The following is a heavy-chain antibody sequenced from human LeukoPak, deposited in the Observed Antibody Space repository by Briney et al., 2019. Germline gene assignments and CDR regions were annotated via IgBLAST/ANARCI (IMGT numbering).Heavy chain of an antibody. V-gene: IGHV1-58*01. D-gene: IGHD3-3*01. CDR3: ATQREYYDFWSGYYYMDV. J-gene: IGHJ6*03. Sequence: SVKVSCKASGFTFTSSAVQWVRQARGQRLEWIGWIVVGSGNTNYAQKFQERVTITRDMSTSTAYMELSSLRSEDTAVYYCATQREYYDFWSGYYYMDVWGKGTTVTVSS. CDR1: GFTFTSSA. CDR2: IVVGSGNT.